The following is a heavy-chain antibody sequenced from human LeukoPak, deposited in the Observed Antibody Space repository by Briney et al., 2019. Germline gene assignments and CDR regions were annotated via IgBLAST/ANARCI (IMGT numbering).Heavy chain of an antibody. D-gene: IGHD3-10*01. J-gene: IGHJ6*02. V-gene: IGHV4-59*01. CDR3: ARVRSGSYYNLVYYGMDV. CDR2: IYYSGST. Sequence: TSETLSLTCTVSGGSISSYYWSWIRQPPGKGLEWIGYIYYSGSTNYNPSLKSRVTKSVDTSKNQFSLKLSSVTAADTAVYYCARVRSGSYYNLVYYGMDVWGQGTTVTVSS. CDR1: GGSISSYY.